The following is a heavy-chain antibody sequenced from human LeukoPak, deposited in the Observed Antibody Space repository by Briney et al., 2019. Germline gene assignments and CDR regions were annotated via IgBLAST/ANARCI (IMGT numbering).Heavy chain of an antibody. CDR2: IIPIFGTA. CDR3: ARQITRGSGWIMRGRYYFDY. V-gene: IGHV1-69*13. D-gene: IGHD6-19*01. Sequence: SVKVSCKASGGTFSSYAISWVRQAPGQGLEWVGGIIPIFGTANYAQKFQGRVTITADESTSTAYMELSSLRSEDTAVYYCARQITRGSGWIMRGRYYFDYWGQGTLVTVSS. CDR1: GGTFSSYA. J-gene: IGHJ4*02.